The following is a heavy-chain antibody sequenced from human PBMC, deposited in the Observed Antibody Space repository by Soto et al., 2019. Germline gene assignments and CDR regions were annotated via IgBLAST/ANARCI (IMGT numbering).Heavy chain of an antibody. CDR2: VWFDGSDK. J-gene: IGHJ3*02. CDR1: GFTFSTYG. V-gene: IGHV3-33*01. D-gene: IGHD2-15*01. Sequence: PGGSLRLPCAASGFTFSTYGMHWVRQAPGKGLEWVALVWFDGSDKYSSDSVKGRFTISRDNSKNTLYLQMNSLRAEDTAVYYCARLYCSASSCYSVGGFDIWGQGTMVTVSS. CDR3: ARLYCSASSCYSVGGFDI.